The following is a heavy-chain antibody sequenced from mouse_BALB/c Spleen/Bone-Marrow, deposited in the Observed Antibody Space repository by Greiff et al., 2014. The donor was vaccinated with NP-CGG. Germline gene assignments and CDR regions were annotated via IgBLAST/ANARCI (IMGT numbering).Heavy chain of an antibody. D-gene: IGHD2-10*01. CDR3: AIKPYYSWFAY. CDR1: GYSITSDYA. Sequence: EVQLVASGPGLVKPSQSLSLTCTVTGYSITSDYAWNWLRQFPGNKLEWMGYISYSGSTGYNPSLKSRISITRDTSKNQFFLRLNSVTTEDTATYYCAIKPYYSWFAYWGQGTLVTVSA. V-gene: IGHV3-2*02. J-gene: IGHJ3*01. CDR2: ISYSGST.